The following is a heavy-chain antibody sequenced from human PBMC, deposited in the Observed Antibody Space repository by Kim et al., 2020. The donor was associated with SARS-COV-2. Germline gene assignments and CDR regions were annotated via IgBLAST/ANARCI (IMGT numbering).Heavy chain of an antibody. CDR2: ISYDGSKK. Sequence: GGSLRLSCAASGFTFSSYAMHWVRQAPGKGLKWVAVISYDGSKKYYADSVKGRFTISRDNSKNTLYLQMNSLRAEDTAVYYCARDASGTNTLDYWGQGTL. V-gene: IGHV3-30*04. J-gene: IGHJ4*02. D-gene: IGHD3-10*01. CDR1: GFTFSSYA. CDR3: ARDASGTNTLDY.